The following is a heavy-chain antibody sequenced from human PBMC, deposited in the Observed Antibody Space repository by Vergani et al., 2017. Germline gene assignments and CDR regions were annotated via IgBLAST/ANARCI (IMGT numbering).Heavy chain of an antibody. J-gene: IGHJ4*02. Sequence: QVQLVQSGAEVKKPGASVKVSCKASGYTFTSYGISWVRQAPVQGLEWMGWISAYNGNTNYAQKLQGRVTMTTDTSTSTAYMELRSLRSDDTAVYYCARDRPQLLYRYPIDYWGQGTLVTVAS. CDR3: ARDRPQLLYRYPIDY. V-gene: IGHV1-18*01. CDR2: ISAYNGNT. CDR1: GYTFTSYG. D-gene: IGHD2-2*02.